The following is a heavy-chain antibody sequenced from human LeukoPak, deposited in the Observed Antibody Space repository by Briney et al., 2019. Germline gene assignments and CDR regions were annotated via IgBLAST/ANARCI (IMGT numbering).Heavy chain of an antibody. V-gene: IGHV3-23*01. J-gene: IGHJ4*02. D-gene: IGHD6-19*01. CDR2: ISGSGAST. CDR3: AKSHSVAVAGTYSTYHFDS. Sequence: GESLRLSCAASGFTFSSFAMSWVRQAPGRGLEWVSSISGSGASTHYADSVKGRFTISRDNSRNTLYLQMSSLRAEDTAVYYCAKSHSVAVAGTYSTYHFDSWGQGTLVTVSS. CDR1: GFTFSSFA.